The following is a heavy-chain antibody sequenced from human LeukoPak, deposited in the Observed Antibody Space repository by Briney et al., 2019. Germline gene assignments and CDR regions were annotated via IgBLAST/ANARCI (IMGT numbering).Heavy chain of an antibody. Sequence: ASVKVSCKASGGTFSSYAISWVRQAPGQGLEWMGGIIPIFGTANYAQKFQGRVTITADESTSTAYMELSSLRSEDTAVYYCARDRGYSSSWYVRRLNWFDPWGQGTLVTVSS. CDR2: IIPIFGTA. V-gene: IGHV1-69*13. J-gene: IGHJ5*02. D-gene: IGHD6-13*01. CDR1: GGTFSSYA. CDR3: ARDRGYSSSWYVRRLNWFDP.